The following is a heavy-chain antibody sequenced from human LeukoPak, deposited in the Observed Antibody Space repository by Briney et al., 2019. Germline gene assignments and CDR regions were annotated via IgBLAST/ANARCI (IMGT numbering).Heavy chain of an antibody. J-gene: IGHJ3*02. CDR1: GYSFTSYW. CDR3: ASPRDSSFDAFDI. V-gene: IGHV5-10-1*01. Sequence: GESLKISCQGSGYSFTSYWISWVRQMPGKGLEWMGRIDPSDSYTNYSPSFQGHVTISADKSISTAYLQWSSLKASDTAMYYCASPRDSSFDAFDIWGQGTMVTVSS. D-gene: IGHD6-13*01. CDR2: IDPSDSYT.